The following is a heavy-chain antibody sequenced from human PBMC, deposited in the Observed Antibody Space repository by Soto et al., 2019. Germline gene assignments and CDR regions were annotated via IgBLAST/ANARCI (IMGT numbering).Heavy chain of an antibody. V-gene: IGHV6-1*01. CDR3: ARLIGNSWLDY. J-gene: IGHJ4*02. CDR1: GDSVSSYSVV. CDR2: TYYRSKWYS. D-gene: IGHD6-13*01. Sequence: QVQLQQSGPGLVKPSQTLSLTCAISGDSVSSYSVVWNWIRQSPSGGLEWLGRTYYRSKWYSEYTLPVQRQITCNADTSRNQAPIQLDSVAHDDTAVYYCARLIGNSWLDYWGQGTLVTVSS.